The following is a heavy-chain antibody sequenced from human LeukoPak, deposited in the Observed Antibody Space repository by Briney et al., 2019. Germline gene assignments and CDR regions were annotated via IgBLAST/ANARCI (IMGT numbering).Heavy chain of an antibody. Sequence: ASVKVSYKVSGYTLTELSMHWVRQAPGKGVEWMGGFDPEDGEKIYAQKFQGRVTMTEDTSTDTAYMELSSLRSEDTAVYYCATGQYQLLYGGYYYGMDVWGQGTTVTVSS. CDR3: ATGQYQLLYGGYYYGMDV. V-gene: IGHV1-24*01. CDR1: GYTLTELS. D-gene: IGHD2-2*02. J-gene: IGHJ6*02. CDR2: FDPEDGEK.